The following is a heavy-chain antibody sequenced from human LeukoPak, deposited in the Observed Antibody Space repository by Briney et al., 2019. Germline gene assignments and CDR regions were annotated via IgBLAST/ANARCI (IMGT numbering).Heavy chain of an antibody. D-gene: IGHD3-22*01. CDR2: ISSSTSYL. CDR3: ARELYYYDSRGYFDY. Sequence: GGSLRLSCAASEFTFSSYSMNWVRQAPGKGLEWVSSISSSTSYLYYADSVKGRFTISRDNAKNLLYLQMNSLRAEDTAEYYCARELYYYDSRGYFDYWGQGTLVTVSS. V-gene: IGHV3-21*01. J-gene: IGHJ4*02. CDR1: EFTFSSYS.